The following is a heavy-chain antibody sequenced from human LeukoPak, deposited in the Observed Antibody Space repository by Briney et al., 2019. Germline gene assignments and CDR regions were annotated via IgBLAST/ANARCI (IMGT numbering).Heavy chain of an antibody. D-gene: IGHD2-2*01. J-gene: IGHJ6*02. V-gene: IGHV1-2*02. Sequence: ASVKVSCKASGYTFTGYYMHWVRQAPGQGLERMGWINPNSGGTNYAQKFQGRVTMTRDTSISTAYMELSRLRSDDTAVYYCARRSLVPPTYGMDVWGQGTTVTVSS. CDR1: GYTFTGYY. CDR2: INPNSGGT. CDR3: ARRSLVPPTYGMDV.